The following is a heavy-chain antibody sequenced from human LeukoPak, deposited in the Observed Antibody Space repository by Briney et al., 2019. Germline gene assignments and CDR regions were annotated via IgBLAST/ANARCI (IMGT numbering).Heavy chain of an antibody. CDR1: GFTFSHCA. V-gene: IGHV3-23*01. CDR2: IGGSGDTT. D-gene: IGHD4/OR15-4a*01. CDR3: AKRDAANSKGIDY. J-gene: IGHJ4*02. Sequence: GGSLRLSCAASGFTFSHCAMSWVRQAPGKGREWVSAIGGSGDTTYYADSVKGRFTISRDNSKNTLYLQMNSLRAEDTAVYFCAKRDAANSKGIDYWGQGTLVTVSS.